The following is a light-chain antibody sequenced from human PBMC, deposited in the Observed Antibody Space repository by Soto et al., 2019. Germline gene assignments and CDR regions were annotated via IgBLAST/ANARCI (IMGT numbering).Light chain of an antibody. CDR2: EVT. CDR3: SSYAGSNNWV. Sequence: QSVLTQPPSASGSPGQSVTISCTGTSSDVGGYNYVSWYQQHPGNAPKLMIYEVTKRPSGVPDRFSGSKSGNTASLTVSGLQAEDGGDYYCSSYAGSNNWVFGGGTKLTVL. CDR1: SSDVGGYNY. J-gene: IGLJ3*02. V-gene: IGLV2-8*01.